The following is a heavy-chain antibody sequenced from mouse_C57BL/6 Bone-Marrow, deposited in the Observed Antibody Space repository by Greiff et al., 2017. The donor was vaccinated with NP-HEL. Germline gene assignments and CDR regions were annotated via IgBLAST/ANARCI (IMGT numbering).Heavy chain of an antibody. CDR1: GFTFSSYA. Sequence: EVMLVESGEGLVKPGGSLKLSCAASGFTFSSYAMSWVRQTPEKRLEWVAYISSGGDYIYYADTVKGRFTISRDNARNTLYLQMSSLKSEDTAMYYCTRDCGYPAWFAYWGQGTLVTVSA. CDR3: TRDCGYPAWFAY. CDR2: ISSGGDYI. J-gene: IGHJ3*01. D-gene: IGHD2-14*01. V-gene: IGHV5-9-1*02.